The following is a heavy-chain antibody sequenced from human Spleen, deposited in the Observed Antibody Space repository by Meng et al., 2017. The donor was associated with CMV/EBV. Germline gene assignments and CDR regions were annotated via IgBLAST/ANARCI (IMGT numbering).Heavy chain of an antibody. Sequence: GGSLRLSCAASGFTFTSSEMNWVRQAPGKGLEWVSHITTSGSITYYADSVKGRFTISRDDAKNSVYLQMNSLRVEDTAVYYCGRYLSMGGQGTLVTVSS. D-gene: IGHD3-16*02. CDR1: GFTFTSSE. V-gene: IGHV3-48*03. J-gene: IGHJ4*02. CDR2: ITTSGSIT. CDR3: GRYLSM.